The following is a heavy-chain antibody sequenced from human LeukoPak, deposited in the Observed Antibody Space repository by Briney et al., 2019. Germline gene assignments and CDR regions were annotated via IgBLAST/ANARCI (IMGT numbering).Heavy chain of an antibody. CDR2: LYYSGST. Sequence: SETLSLTCTVSGGSISSSGYYWGWIRQPPGKGLEWIASLYYSGSTYYNPSLKSRVTISVDTSKNQLSLKLSSLTAADTAVYYCARHEYSGSYYGLSWFDPWGQGTLVTVSS. D-gene: IGHD1-26*01. V-gene: IGHV4-39*01. J-gene: IGHJ5*02. CDR3: ARHEYSGSYYGLSWFDP. CDR1: GGSISSSGYY.